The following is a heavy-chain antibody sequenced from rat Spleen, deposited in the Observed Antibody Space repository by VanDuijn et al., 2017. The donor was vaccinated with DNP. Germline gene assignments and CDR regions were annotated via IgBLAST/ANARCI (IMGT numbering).Heavy chain of an antibody. CDR3: TTLTGRY. Sequence: EVQVLESGGGLVQPGNSLKLSCATSGFTFSTAWMNWVRQSPEKGLEWIARIKPKSTNYATEYAESVKGRFTISRDDSKSSIYLQMNSLKEEDTATYYCTTLTGRYWGQGVMVTVSS. CDR1: GFTFSTAW. V-gene: IGHV6-10*01. J-gene: IGHJ2*01. D-gene: IGHD5-1*01. CDR2: IKPKSTNYAT.